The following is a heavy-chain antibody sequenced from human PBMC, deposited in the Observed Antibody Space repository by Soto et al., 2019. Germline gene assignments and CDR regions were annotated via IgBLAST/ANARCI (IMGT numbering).Heavy chain of an antibody. CDR3: ARRRGRVWENLFEP. CDR1: GFSLSPTVG. J-gene: IGHJ5*02. V-gene: IGHV2-5*02. Sequence: QITLKESGPTLVKPTQTLTLTCTFSGFSLSPTVGVGWIRQPPGKALEWLALIYGDDDKRISPFLDSSLTITKDTSNNQVVLTLTNVGPVDTATYYCARRRGRVWENLFEPWGQGILVTVSS. D-gene: IGHD1-26*01. CDR2: IYGDDDK.